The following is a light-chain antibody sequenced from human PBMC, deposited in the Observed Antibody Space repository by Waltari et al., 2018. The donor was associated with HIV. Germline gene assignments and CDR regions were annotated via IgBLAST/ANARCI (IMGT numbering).Light chain of an antibody. CDR1: QSVRTS. Sequence: EIVLTQSPATLSVSPGERATLSCRASQSVRTSLAWYQQRPGQPPRLLVYGASTRATDIPARFSGSGSGTDFTLTISSLQSEDFAVYYCQQYGTSPYTFGQGTKVEI. CDR3: QQYGTSPYT. CDR2: GAS. V-gene: IGKV3-15*01. J-gene: IGKJ2*01.